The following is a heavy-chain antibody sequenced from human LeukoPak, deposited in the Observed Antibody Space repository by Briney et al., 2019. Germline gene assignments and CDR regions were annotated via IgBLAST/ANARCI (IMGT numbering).Heavy chain of an antibody. D-gene: IGHD5-12*01. V-gene: IGHV3-21*01. J-gene: IGHJ6*03. CDR3: ARVKVRRDIVATMLWSYYYYMDV. CDR1: GFTFSSYS. CDR2: ISSSSSYI. Sequence: GGSLRLSCAASGFTFSSYSMNWVRQAPGKGLEWVSSISSSSSYIYYADSVKGRFTISRDNAKNSLYLQMNSLRAEDTAVYYCARVKVRRDIVATMLWSYYYYMDVWGKGTTVTVSS.